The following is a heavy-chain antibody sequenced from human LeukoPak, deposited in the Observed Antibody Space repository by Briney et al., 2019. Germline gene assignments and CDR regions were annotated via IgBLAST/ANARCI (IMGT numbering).Heavy chain of an antibody. CDR2: IYHSGST. J-gene: IGHJ3*02. D-gene: IGHD2-15*01. V-gene: IGHV4-30-2*01. CDR3: ARSTPRDAFDI. Sequence: SETLSLTCTVSGGSVSSGSYYWSWIRQPPGKGLEWIGYIYHSGSTYYNPSLKSRVTISVDRSKNQFSLKLSSVTAADTAVYYCARSTPRDAFDIWGQGTMVTVSS. CDR1: GGSVSSGSYY.